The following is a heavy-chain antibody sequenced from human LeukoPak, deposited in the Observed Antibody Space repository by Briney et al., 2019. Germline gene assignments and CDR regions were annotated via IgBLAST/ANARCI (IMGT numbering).Heavy chain of an antibody. CDR3: ARATYYDILTPHADY. CDR1: GYTFTSYY. V-gene: IGHV1-46*01. D-gene: IGHD3-9*01. J-gene: IGHJ4*02. CDR2: INPSGGST. Sequence: ASVKVSCKASGYTFTSYYMHWVRQAPGQGLEWMGVINPSGGSTSYAQKFQGRVTMTTDTSTTTVYMELSSLRSEDTAVYYCARATYYDILTPHADYWGQGTLVTVSS.